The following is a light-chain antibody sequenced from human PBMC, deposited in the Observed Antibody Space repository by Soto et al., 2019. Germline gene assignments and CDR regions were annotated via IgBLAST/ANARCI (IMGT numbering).Light chain of an antibody. CDR2: GTS. CDR3: QQYGRSPYT. V-gene: IGKV3-20*01. J-gene: IGKJ2*01. CDR1: QSVSSSY. Sequence: EIVLTQSPGTLSLSPGERATLSCRASQSVSSSYLAWYQQKPGQAPRLLIFGTSSRATGIPGRFSGSRSGTDFTLTISRPEPEDFAVYYCQQYGRSPYTFGQGTKLEIK.